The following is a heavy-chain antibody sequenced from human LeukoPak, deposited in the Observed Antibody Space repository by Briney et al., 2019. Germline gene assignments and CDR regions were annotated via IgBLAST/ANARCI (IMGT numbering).Heavy chain of an antibody. CDR1: GGSISSSY. CDR3: ARDSDRDGYNWLGY. J-gene: IGHJ4*02. V-gene: IGHV4-4*07. D-gene: IGHD5-12*01. Sequence: PESLSLTCTVPGGSISSSYWSWIRQPAGEGLGWIVRIYTSGSTNYNPSLKSRVTMSVDTSKNQFSLKLSSVTAADTAVYYCARDSDRDGYNWLGYWGQGTLVTVSS. CDR2: IYTSGST.